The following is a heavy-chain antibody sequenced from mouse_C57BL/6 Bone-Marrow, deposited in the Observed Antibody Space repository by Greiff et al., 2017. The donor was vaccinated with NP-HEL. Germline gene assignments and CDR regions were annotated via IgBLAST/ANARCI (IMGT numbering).Heavy chain of an antibody. CDR2: SSSGSSTI. CDR1: GFTFSDYG. J-gene: IGHJ4*01. V-gene: IGHV5-17*01. CDR3: ARRLLEDYAMDY. D-gene: IGHD3-2*02. Sequence: EVMLVESGGGLVKPGGSLKLSCAASGFTFSDYGMHWVRQAPEKGLEWVAYSSSGSSTIYYADTVKGRFTISRDNAKNTLFLQMTSLRSEDTAMYYCARRLLEDYAMDYWGQGTSVTVSS.